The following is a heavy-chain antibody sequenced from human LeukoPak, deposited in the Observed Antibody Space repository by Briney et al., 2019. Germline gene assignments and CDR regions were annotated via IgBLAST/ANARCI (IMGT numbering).Heavy chain of an antibody. V-gene: IGHV5-10-1*01. CDR3: ASPYNDRPGWFDP. Sequence: GESLKISCQVSEYSFTTYWITWVRQMPGKGLEWMGRIDPSDSYINYSPSFQGHVTISADKSISTAYLQWSSLKASDTAMYYCASPYNDRPGWFDPWGQGTLATVSS. CDR1: EYSFTTYW. D-gene: IGHD5-24*01. CDR2: IDPSDSYI. J-gene: IGHJ5*02.